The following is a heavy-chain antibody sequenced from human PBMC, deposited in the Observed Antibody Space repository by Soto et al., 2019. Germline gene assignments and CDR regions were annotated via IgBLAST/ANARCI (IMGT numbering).Heavy chain of an antibody. CDR1: GFTFDDYA. CDR3: AKDNEVWGGSFDY. V-gene: IGHV3-9*01. J-gene: IGHJ4*02. CDR2: SSWNSGII. Sequence: EVQLVESGGGLVQPGRSLRLSCAASGFTFDDYAMHCVRQAPGKGLEWASGSSWNSGIIGYADCVKGRFTISRDNAKNSLSLQMNCLRAEDTALYYCAKDNEVWGGSFDYWGQGTLVTVSS. D-gene: IGHD2-15*01.